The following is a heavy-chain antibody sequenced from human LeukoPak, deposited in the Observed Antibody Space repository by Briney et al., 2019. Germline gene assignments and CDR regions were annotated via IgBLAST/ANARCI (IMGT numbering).Heavy chain of an antibody. Sequence: SETLFLTCAVSGYSISSGYYWGWIRQPPGKGLEWIGSIYHSGSTYYNPSLKSRVTISVDTSKNQFSLKLSSVTAADTAVYYCAREGGGYCSGGSCPYGMDVWGKGTTVTVSS. J-gene: IGHJ6*04. CDR2: IYHSGST. CDR1: GYSISSGYY. CDR3: AREGGGYCSGGSCPYGMDV. D-gene: IGHD2-15*01. V-gene: IGHV4-38-2*01.